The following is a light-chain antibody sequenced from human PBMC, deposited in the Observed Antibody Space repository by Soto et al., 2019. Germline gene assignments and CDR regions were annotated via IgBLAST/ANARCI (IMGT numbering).Light chain of an antibody. CDR2: DAS. CDR1: QSVSSY. J-gene: IGKJ4*01. V-gene: IGKV3-11*01. Sequence: EIVLTQSPATLSLSPGEIATLSCRASQSVSSYLAWYQQKPGQAPRLLIYDASNRATGIPARFSGSGSGTDFTLTISSLEPEDFAVYYCQQRSNWPPLTFXGGTKADIK. CDR3: QQRSNWPPLT.